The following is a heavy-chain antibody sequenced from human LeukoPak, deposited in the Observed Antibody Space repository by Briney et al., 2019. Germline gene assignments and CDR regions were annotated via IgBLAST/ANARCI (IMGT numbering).Heavy chain of an antibody. V-gene: IGHV3-7*01. D-gene: IGHD3-22*01. CDR1: GLTFSNYW. Sequence: GGSLRLSCAASGLTFSNYWMNWVRQAPGRGLEWVANIKQDGSDKYYMDSVKGRFTISRDNAKNSLFLQMNSLRAEDTAVYYCAVYPTYDSSGYYYSNWFDSWGQGTLVTVSS. CDR3: AVYPTYDSSGYYYSNWFDS. CDR2: IKQDGSDK. J-gene: IGHJ5*01.